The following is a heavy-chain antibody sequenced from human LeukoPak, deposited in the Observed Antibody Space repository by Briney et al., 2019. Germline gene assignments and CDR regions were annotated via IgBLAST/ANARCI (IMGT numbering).Heavy chain of an antibody. Sequence: GGSLRLSCAASGFTFSRFWMSWVRQAPGKGLEWVANIKEDGSEKHYMDSVKARFTISRDNAKNSLSLQMNSLRAEDTAVYYCVRDGGVSGYDLLDYWGRGTLVTVSS. V-gene: IGHV3-7*01. D-gene: IGHD5-12*01. CDR3: VRDGGVSGYDLLDY. J-gene: IGHJ4*02. CDR2: IKEDGSEK. CDR1: GFTFSRFW.